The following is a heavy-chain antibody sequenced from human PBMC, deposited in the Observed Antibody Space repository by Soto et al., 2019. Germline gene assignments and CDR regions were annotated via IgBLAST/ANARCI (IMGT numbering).Heavy chain of an antibody. J-gene: IGHJ6*02. CDR3: ARGGYSYGYSRYYYYGMDV. Sequence: SGPTLVNPTQTLTLTCTFSGFSLSTSGMCVSWIRQPPGKALEWLALIDWDDDKYYSTSLKTRLTISKDTSKNQVVLTMTNMDPVETATYYCARGGYSYGYSRYYYYGMDVWGQGTTVTVSS. D-gene: IGHD5-18*01. CDR2: IDWDDDK. V-gene: IGHV2-70*01. CDR1: GFSLSTSGMC.